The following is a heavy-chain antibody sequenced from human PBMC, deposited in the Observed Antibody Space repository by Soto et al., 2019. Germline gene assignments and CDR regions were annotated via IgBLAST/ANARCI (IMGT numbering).Heavy chain of an antibody. CDR2: IIPIFGTA. CDR3: ASDGVGGSYFAFDI. J-gene: IGHJ3*02. Sequence: QVQLVQSGAEVKKPGSSVKVSCKASGGTFSSYAISWVRQAPGQGLEWMGVIIPIFGTANYAQKFQGRVTITADKSTSTAYMELSSLRSEDTAVYYCASDGVGGSYFAFDIWGQGTMVTVSS. D-gene: IGHD1-26*01. V-gene: IGHV1-69*06. CDR1: GGTFSSYA.